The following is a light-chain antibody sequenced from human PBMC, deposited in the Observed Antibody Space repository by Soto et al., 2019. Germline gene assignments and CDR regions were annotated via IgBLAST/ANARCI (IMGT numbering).Light chain of an antibody. V-gene: IGKV3-20*01. CDR1: QSVSSNY. Sequence: EIVLTQSPGTLSLSPGERATLSCRASQSVSSNYLAWYQQRPGQAPRLLFYDASIRATGIPDKFSGSWSGKNFSLTIRRLEPKDFAVYYCHQYGSSPWTFGQGTKVEIK. CDR2: DAS. CDR3: HQYGSSPWT. J-gene: IGKJ1*01.